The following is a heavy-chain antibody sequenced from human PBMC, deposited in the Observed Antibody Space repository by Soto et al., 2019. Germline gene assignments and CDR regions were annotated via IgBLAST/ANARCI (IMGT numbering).Heavy chain of an antibody. CDR2: INHSGST. V-gene: IGHV4-34*09. Sequence: SETLSLTCAVCGGSFSGYHWSWIRQPPGKGLEWIGEINHSGSTNYNPSLKSRVTISVDTSKNQFSLKLSSVTAADTAVYYCARASYYDFWSGSLSFDYWGQGTLVTVSS. CDR1: GGSFSGYH. D-gene: IGHD3-3*01. J-gene: IGHJ4*02. CDR3: ARASYYDFWSGSLSFDY.